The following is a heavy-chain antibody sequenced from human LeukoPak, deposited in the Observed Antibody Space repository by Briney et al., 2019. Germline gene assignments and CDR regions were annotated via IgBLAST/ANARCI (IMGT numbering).Heavy chain of an antibody. CDR1: GFTFSNYA. V-gene: IGHV3-30-3*01. Sequence: PGGSLRLSCAASGFTFSNYAMHWVRQTPGKGLEWVAVIPYDGSNKYYADSVKGRFTISRDNSKNTLYLQMNSLRAEDTAVYYCAKDLGLYDSSGCFDYWGQGTLVTVSS. D-gene: IGHD3-22*01. J-gene: IGHJ4*02. CDR2: IPYDGSNK. CDR3: AKDLGLYDSSGCFDY.